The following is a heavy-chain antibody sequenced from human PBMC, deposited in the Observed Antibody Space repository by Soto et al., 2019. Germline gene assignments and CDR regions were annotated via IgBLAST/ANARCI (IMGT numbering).Heavy chain of an antibody. J-gene: IGHJ4*02. CDR2: ISYSGST. D-gene: IGHD5-12*01. V-gene: IGHV4-39*01. Sequence: SETLSLTCTVSGGSISSSSYYWGWIRQPPGKGLEWIGSISYSGSTYYNPSLKSRLTISVDTSKNQFSLKLSSVTAADTAVYYCARLREYSGLFDYWGQGTLVTVSS. CDR3: ARLREYSGLFDY. CDR1: GGSISSSSYY.